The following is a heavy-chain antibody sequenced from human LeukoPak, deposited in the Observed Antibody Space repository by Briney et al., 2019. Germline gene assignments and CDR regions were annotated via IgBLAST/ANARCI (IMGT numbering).Heavy chain of an antibody. CDR2: IKGDGGAT. V-gene: IGHV3-74*01. CDR1: GFTLSNYW. CDR3: ARGNSGSSYGFAFEI. D-gene: IGHD5-18*01. J-gene: IGHJ3*02. Sequence: GGSLRLSCAASGFTLSNYWMHWVRQAPGKGLVWVSRIKGDGGATTFADSVKGRFTTSRDNAKNTLYLQMNSLRAEDTAVYYCARGNSGSSYGFAFEIWGQGTMVTVSS.